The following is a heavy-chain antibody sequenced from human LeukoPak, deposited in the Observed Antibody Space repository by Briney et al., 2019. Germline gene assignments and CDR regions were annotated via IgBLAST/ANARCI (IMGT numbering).Heavy chain of an antibody. Sequence: GASVKVSCKASGYIFTNHYMHWVRQAAGQGLEWMGWISAYNGNTNYAQKLQGRVTMTTDTSTSTAYMELRSLRSDDTAVYYCARRPGIAAAGSNYYMDVWGKGTTLTVSS. V-gene: IGHV1-18*01. CDR3: ARRPGIAAAGSNYYMDV. J-gene: IGHJ6*03. CDR2: ISAYNGNT. D-gene: IGHD6-13*01. CDR1: GYIFTNHY.